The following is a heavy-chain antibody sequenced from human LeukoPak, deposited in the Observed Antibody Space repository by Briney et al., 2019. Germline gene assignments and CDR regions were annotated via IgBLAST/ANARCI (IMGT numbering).Heavy chain of an antibody. Sequence: PGKSHRLSRVGSGFTFSRFNMHWVRQAPGKGLEWVALIWYDGTDKYYAASVEGRFTISRDDSKNTVYLEMNSLRVEDTALYYCARGFLDFDYWGHGTLLTVSS. J-gene: IGHJ4*01. CDR3: ARGFLDFDY. CDR2: IWYDGTDK. D-gene: IGHD3-3*01. CDR1: GFTFSRFN. V-gene: IGHV3-33*01.